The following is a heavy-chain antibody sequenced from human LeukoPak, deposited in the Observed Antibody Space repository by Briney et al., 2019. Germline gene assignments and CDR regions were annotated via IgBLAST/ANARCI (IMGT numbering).Heavy chain of an antibody. J-gene: IGHJ4*02. CDR3: ARDRYYYGSGSYYFDY. CDR1: GGSISSYY. D-gene: IGHD3-10*01. V-gene: IGHV4-4*07. Sequence: SETLSLTCTVSGGSISSYYWSWIRQPAGKGLEWIGRIYTSGSTNYNPSLKSRVTMSVDTSKNQFSLKLSSVTAADTAVYYCARDRYYYGSGSYYFDYWGRGTLVTVSS. CDR2: IYTSGST.